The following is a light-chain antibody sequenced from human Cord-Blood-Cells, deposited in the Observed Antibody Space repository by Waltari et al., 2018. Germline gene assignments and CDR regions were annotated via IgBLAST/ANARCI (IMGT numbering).Light chain of an antibody. CDR1: SSDVGGYNY. Sequence: QSALTQPRSVSGSPGQSVTISCTGPSSDVGGYNYVSWYQHHPGKAPKLMIYDVSKRPSGVPDRFSGSKSGNTASLTISGLQAEDEADYYCCSYAGSYVFGTGTKVTVL. CDR2: DVS. CDR3: CSYAGSYV. V-gene: IGLV2-11*01. J-gene: IGLJ1*01.